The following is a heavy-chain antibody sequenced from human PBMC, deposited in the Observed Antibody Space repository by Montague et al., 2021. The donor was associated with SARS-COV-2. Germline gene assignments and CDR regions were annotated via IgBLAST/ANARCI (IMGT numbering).Heavy chain of an antibody. CDR2: IYDSGST. D-gene: IGHD1-1*01. CDR1: GGSIGSYY. CDR3: ARHRRSRYGNFDY. J-gene: IGHJ4*02. Sequence: SETLSLTCTVSGGSIGSYYWSWIRQLPGKGLEWIGYIYDSGSTNYKSSLKSRVTISVDTSKNQFSLKLNSVTAADTAVYYCARHRRSRYGNFDYWGQGTLVTVSS. V-gene: IGHV4-59*08.